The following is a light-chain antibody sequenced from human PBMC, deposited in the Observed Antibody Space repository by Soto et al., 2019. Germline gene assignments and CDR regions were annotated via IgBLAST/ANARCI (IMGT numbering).Light chain of an antibody. V-gene: IGKV3-11*01. J-gene: IGKJ5*01. CDR3: QQRANWPIT. Sequence: VLTQSADTLSLSPGEIATLSCRASQSLSNYLAWYQQKPGQAPKLLIYDASDRATGIPARFSGGGSETDFTLTITTLEPEDFGVYYCQQRANWPITFGQGTRLEIK. CDR1: QSLSNY. CDR2: DAS.